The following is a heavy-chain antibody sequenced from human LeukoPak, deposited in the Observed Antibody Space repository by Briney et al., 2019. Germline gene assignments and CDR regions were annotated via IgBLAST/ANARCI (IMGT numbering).Heavy chain of an antibody. V-gene: IGHV4-59*01. CDR2: IYYSGST. CDR1: GGSISSYY. CDR3: ARLRYYDSSGYWSYFDY. Sequence: PSETLSLTCTVSGGSISSYYWSWIRQPPGKGLEWIGYIYYSGSTNYNPSLKSRVTISVDTSKNQFSLKLSSVTAADTAVYYCARLRYYDSSGYWSYFDYWGQGTLVTVSS. D-gene: IGHD3-22*01. J-gene: IGHJ4*02.